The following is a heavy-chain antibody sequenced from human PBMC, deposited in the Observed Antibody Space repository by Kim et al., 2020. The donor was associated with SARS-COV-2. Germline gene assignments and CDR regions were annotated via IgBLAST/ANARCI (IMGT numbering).Heavy chain of an antibody. V-gene: IGHV3-11*06. J-gene: IGHJ3*02. CDR2: ISSSSSYT. D-gene: IGHD5-12*01. CDR1: GFTFSDYY. Sequence: GGSLRLSCAASGFTFSDYYMSWIRQAPGKGLEWVSYISSSSSYTNYADSVKGRFTISRDNAKNSLYLQMNSLRAEDTAVYYCARGYSGHGGAFDIWGQGTMVTVSS. CDR3: ARGYSGHGGAFDI.